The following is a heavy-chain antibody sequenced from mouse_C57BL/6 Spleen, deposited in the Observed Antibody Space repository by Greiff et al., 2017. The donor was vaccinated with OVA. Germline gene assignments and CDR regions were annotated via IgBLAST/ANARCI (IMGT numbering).Heavy chain of an antibody. V-gene: IGHV1-15*01. CDR1: GYTFTDYE. D-gene: IGHD1-1*01. Sequence: QVQLKESGAELVRPGASVTLSCKASGYTFTDYEMHWVKQTPVHGLEWIGAIDPETGGTAYNQKFKGKAILTADKSSSTAYMELRSLTSEDSAVYYCTRKDYYGSIWCFDGWGTGTTVTVSS. CDR2: IDPETGGT. J-gene: IGHJ1*03. CDR3: TRKDYYGSIWCFDG.